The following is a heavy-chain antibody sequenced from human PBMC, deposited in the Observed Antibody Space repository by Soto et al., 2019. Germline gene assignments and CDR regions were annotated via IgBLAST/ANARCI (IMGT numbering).Heavy chain of an antibody. CDR3: ARVILVPAAMAHGMDV. CDR1: GFTFSSYS. CDR2: ISSSSSTI. V-gene: IGHV3-48*02. Sequence: EVQLVESGGGLVQPGGSLRLSCAASGFTFSSYSMNWVRQAPGKGLEWVSYISSSSSTIYYADSVKGRFTISRDNAKNSLYLQMNSLRDEDTAVYYCARVILVPAAMAHGMDVWGQGTTVTVSS. D-gene: IGHD2-2*01. J-gene: IGHJ6*02.